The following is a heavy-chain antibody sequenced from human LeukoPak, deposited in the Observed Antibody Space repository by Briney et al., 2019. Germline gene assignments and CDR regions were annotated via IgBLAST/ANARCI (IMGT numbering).Heavy chain of an antibody. Sequence: SETLSLTCTVSGGSISSSSYYWGWIRQPPGKGLEWIGSIYYSGSTYYNPSLKSRVTISVDTSKNQFSLKLSSVTAADTAVYYCAREGQLCFDYWGQGTLVTVSS. CDR2: IYYSGST. D-gene: IGHD3-10*02. CDR1: GGSISSSSYY. J-gene: IGHJ4*02. V-gene: IGHV4-39*02. CDR3: AREGQLCFDY.